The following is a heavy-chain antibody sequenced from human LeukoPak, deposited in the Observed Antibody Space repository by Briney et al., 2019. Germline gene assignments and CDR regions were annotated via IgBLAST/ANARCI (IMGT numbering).Heavy chain of an antibody. V-gene: IGHV1-2*06. J-gene: IGHJ5*02. CDR1: GYTFTGYY. CDR3: ARVVRAYGAPGFDP. Sequence: ASVKVSCKASGYTFTGYYMHWVRQAPGQGLEWMGRINPNSGGTNYAQKFQGRVTMTRDTSISTAYMELSRLRSDDTAVYYCARVVRAYGAPGFDPWGQGTLVTVPS. D-gene: IGHD4-17*01. CDR2: INPNSGGT.